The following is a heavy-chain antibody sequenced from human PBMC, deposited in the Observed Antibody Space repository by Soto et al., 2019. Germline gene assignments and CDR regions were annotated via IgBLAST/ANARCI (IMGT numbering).Heavy chain of an antibody. V-gene: IGHV4-39*01. CDR2: IYYGGSS. D-gene: IGHD2-15*01. Sequence: ETLSLTCTVSGGSISGTSYYWGWIRQPPGKGLEWIGSIYYGGSSYYNPSLKTRVTISVDTSKNQFSLKLRSVTAADTAVFYCARHETLASAGGYWGQGTLVTVSS. CDR1: GGSISGTSYY. J-gene: IGHJ4*02. CDR3: ARHETLASAGGY.